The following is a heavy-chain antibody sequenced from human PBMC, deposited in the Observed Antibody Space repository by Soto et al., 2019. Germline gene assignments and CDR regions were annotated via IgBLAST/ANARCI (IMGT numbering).Heavy chain of an antibody. Sequence: SSETLSLTCTVSGGSISSSSYYWGWIRQPPGKGLEWIGSIYYSGSTYYNPSLKSRVTISVDTSKNQFSLKLSSVTAADTAVYYCARSPTIFGVVIFFNWFDPWGQGTLVTVSS. CDR1: GGSISSSSYY. CDR3: ARSPTIFGVVIFFNWFDP. D-gene: IGHD3-3*01. V-gene: IGHV4-39*01. CDR2: IYYSGST. J-gene: IGHJ5*02.